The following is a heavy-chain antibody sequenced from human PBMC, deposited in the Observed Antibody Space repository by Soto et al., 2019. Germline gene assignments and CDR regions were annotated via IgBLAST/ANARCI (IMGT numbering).Heavy chain of an antibody. Sequence: SETLSLTCAFSGSSISSTSYYWGWIRQPPGKGLEWIGIIYYSGSTYYTPSLKSRVTIYVDTSKNQLSLKLSSMTXEYTAVYYCATLRTTIFGVVILYGYYEYWGQGTPFTVFS. J-gene: IGHJ4*02. D-gene: IGHD3-3*01. CDR2: IYYSGST. CDR3: ATLRTTIFGVVILYGYYEY. V-gene: IGHV4-39*01. CDR1: GSSISSTSYY.